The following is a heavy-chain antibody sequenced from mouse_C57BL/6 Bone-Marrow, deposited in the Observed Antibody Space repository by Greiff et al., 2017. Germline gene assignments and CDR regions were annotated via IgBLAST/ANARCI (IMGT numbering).Heavy chain of an antibody. CDR3: AIGDYDWFAY. J-gene: IGHJ3*01. CDR2: IHPSDSDT. Sequence: QVQLKQPGAELVRPGSSVKLSCKASGYTFTSYWMHWVKQRPGQGLEWIGRIHPSDSDTNYNQKFKGKATLTVDKSSSTAYMQLSSLTSEDSAVYYCAIGDYDWFAYWGQGTLVTVSA. V-gene: IGHV1-74*01. CDR1: GYTFTSYW. D-gene: IGHD2-4*01.